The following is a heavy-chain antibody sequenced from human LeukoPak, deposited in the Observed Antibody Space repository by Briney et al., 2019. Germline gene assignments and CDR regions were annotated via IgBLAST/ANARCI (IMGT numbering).Heavy chain of an antibody. CDR2: IYTSGST. CDR3: AREPKKGSYYDY. D-gene: IGHD3-10*01. CDR1: GGSISSYY. J-gene: IGHJ4*02. Sequence: SETLSLTCTVSGGSISSYYWSWIRQPAGKGLEWIGRIYTSGSTNYNPSLKSRVTMSVDTSKNRFSLKLSSVTAADTAVYYCAREPKKGSYYDYWGQGTLVTVSS. V-gene: IGHV4-4*07.